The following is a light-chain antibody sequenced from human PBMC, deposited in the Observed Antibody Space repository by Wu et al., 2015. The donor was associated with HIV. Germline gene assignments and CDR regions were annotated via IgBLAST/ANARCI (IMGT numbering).Light chain of an antibody. CDR2: ATS. CDR3: QQYYDWPPVT. CDR1: QDVVKY. Sequence: EVVMTQSPDTLSVSPGDSATLSCRASQDVVKYVAWYQLKPGQAPRLLISATSIRAIDIPARFSGSGSGTEFTLTINNVQSEDIAVYFCQQYYDWPPVTFGGGTKVEIK. V-gene: IGKV3-15*01. J-gene: IGKJ4*01.